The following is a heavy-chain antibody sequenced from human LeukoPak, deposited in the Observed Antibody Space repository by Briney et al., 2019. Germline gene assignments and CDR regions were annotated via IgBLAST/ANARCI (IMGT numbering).Heavy chain of an antibody. J-gene: IGHJ4*02. V-gene: IGHV3-21*01. Sequence: PGGSLRLSCAASGFPFSRYSMNWGRQAPGKGLEWVSSISSSSSYIYYADSVKGRFTISRDNAKNSLYPQMNSLRAEDTAVYYCARDLNDYGDYWGQGTLVTVSS. CDR2: ISSSSSYI. CDR1: GFPFSRYS. CDR3: ARDLNDYGDY.